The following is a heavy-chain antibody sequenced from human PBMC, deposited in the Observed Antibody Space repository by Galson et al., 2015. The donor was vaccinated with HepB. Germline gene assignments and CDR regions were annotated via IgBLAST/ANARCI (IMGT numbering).Heavy chain of an antibody. J-gene: IGHJ2*01. Sequence: SLRLSCAASGFTVIGNYMAWVRQAPGKGLEWVSVVYRGGGRYYADSVQGRFTIFRDDSKNTLFLQMNSLRVEDTAVYYCAKSNRGLGRGHYGGGYFDLWGRGILVTVSS. CDR2: VYRGGGR. V-gene: IGHV3-66*01. CDR1: GFTVIGNY. D-gene: IGHD4-23*01. CDR3: AKSNRGLGRGHYGGGYFDL.